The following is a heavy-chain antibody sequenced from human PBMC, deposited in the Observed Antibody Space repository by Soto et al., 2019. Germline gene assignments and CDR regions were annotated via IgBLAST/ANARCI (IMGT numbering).Heavy chain of an antibody. CDR2: IIPILGIA. V-gene: IGHV1-69*02. CDR3: AARSGLVGATVWFDY. J-gene: IGHJ4*02. D-gene: IGHD1-26*01. CDR1: GGTFSSYT. Sequence: QVQLVQSGAEVKKPGSSVKVSCKASGGTFSSYTISWVRQAPGQGLEWMGRIIPILGIANYAQKFQGRVTITADKSTSTAYMELSSLRSEDTAVYYCAARSGLVGATVWFDYWGQGTLVTVSS.